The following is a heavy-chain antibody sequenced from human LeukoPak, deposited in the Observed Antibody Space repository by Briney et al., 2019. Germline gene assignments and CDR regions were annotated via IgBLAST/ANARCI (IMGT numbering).Heavy chain of an antibody. J-gene: IGHJ6*02. D-gene: IGHD3-22*01. CDR2: TNTNTGNP. Sequence: GASVKVSCKASGYTFTSYAMNWVRQAPGQGLEWMGWTNTNTGNPTYAQGFTGRFVFSLDTSVSTAYLQISSLKAEDTAVYYCARDHSAYYYDSSDYYYYGMDVWGQGTTVTVSS. CDR1: GYTFTSYA. CDR3: ARDHSAYYYDSSDYYYYGMDV. V-gene: IGHV7-4-1*02.